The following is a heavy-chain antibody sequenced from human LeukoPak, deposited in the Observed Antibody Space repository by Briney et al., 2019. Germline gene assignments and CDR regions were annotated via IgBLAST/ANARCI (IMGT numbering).Heavy chain of an antibody. D-gene: IGHD6-19*01. J-gene: IGHJ4*02. Sequence: PSETLSLTCTVSGGSISSYYWSWIRQPPGKGLEWIGYIYYSGSTNYNPSLKSRVTISVDTSKNQFSLKLSSVTAADTAVYYCAREVSSGLFDYWGQGTLVTVSS. CDR1: GGSISSYY. CDR3: AREVSSGLFDY. CDR2: IYYSGST. V-gene: IGHV4-59*01.